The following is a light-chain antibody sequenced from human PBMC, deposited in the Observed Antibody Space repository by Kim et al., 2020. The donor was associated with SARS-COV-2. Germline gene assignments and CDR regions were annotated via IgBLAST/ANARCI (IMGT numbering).Light chain of an antibody. V-gene: IGLV4-69*01. CDR3: QTWGTGSGVV. Sequence: VKPTCTLGSGHTKYAIAWHQHQPGKGPRYLMKLGSDGRQSRGDGIPDRFSGSSSGAERYLTISSLQSEDEADYYCQTWGTGSGVVFGGGTQLTVL. CDR2: LGSDGRQ. CDR1: SGHTKYA. J-gene: IGLJ2*01.